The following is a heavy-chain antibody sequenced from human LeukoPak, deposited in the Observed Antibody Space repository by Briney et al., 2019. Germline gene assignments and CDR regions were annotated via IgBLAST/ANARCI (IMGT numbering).Heavy chain of an antibody. J-gene: IGHJ4*02. V-gene: IGHV4-4*02. Sequence: PSGTLSLTCGVSGGSVINTNWWTWVRQPPGKGLEWIGEVHLDGRTNYDPSLESRLTMSVDVSENQVSLELTSVTAADTAVYYCAREGGFYRPLDYSGQGTLVTVSS. CDR2: VHLDGRT. D-gene: IGHD3-3*01. CDR1: GGSVINTNW. CDR3: AREGGFYRPLDY.